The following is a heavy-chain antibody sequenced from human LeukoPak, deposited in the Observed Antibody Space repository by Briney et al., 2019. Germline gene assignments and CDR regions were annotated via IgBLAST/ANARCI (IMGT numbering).Heavy chain of an antibody. D-gene: IGHD2-21*02. CDR1: GFTFSNYW. V-gene: IGHV3-7*01. J-gene: IGHJ4*02. CDR2: IKPDGSEK. CDR3: TRDFGSGVVVTAIVD. Sequence: GGFLRLSCAASGFTFSNYWMSWVRQAPGKGLEWVANIKPDGSEKYYVDSVKGRFTISRDNAKNSLFLQMNSLRAEDTATYYCTRDFGSGVVVTAIVDWGQGTLVTVSS.